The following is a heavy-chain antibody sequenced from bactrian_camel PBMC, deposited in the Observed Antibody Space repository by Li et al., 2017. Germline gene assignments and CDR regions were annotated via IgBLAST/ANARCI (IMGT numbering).Heavy chain of an antibody. Sequence: HVQLVESGGGSVQAGGSLRLACTTSGYSVSRRCMGWFRQTPGKEREVVARFDSAGRRTYGDFVKGRFTISRDISKNTLYLQLNSLTTEDTAIYYCAKPLGGSWSPYHSWGQGTQVTVS. CDR1: GYSVSRRC. CDR2: FDSAGRR. V-gene: IGHV3S53*01. J-gene: IGHJ4*01. CDR3: AKPLGGSWSPYHS. D-gene: IGHD6*01.